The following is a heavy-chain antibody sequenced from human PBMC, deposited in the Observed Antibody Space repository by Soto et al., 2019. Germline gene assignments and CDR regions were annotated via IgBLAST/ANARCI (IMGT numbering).Heavy chain of an antibody. V-gene: IGHV3-23*01. J-gene: IGHJ6*02. CDR1: GFTFSSYA. D-gene: IGHD3-16*01. CDR3: AKHPQTYYDYVWGISHYYYYGMDV. Sequence: GGSLRLSCAASGFTFSSYAMSWVRQAPGKGLEWVSAISGSGGSTYCADSVKGRFTISRDNSKNTLYLQMNSLRAEDTAVYYCAKHPQTYYDYVWGISHYYYYGMDVWGQGTTVTVSS. CDR2: ISGSGGST.